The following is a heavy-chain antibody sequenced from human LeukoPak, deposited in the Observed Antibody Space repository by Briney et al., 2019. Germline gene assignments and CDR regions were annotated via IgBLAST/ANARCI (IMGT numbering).Heavy chain of an antibody. CDR3: ARHGRVGCSSTSCYGHFDY. J-gene: IGHJ4*02. Sequence: SETLSLTCTVSGGSISSSSYYWGWLRQPPGKGLEWIGSIYYSGSTYYNPSLKSRVTISVDTSKNQFSLKLSSVTAADTAVYYCARHGRVGCSSTSCYGHFDYWGQGTLVTVSS. D-gene: IGHD2-2*01. CDR1: GGSISSSSYY. V-gene: IGHV4-39*01. CDR2: IYYSGST.